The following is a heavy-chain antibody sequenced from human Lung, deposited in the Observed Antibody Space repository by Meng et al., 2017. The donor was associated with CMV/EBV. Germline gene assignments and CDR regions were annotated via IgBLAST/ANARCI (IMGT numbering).Heavy chain of an antibody. V-gene: IGHV4-30-4*01. CDR1: SMRRDMSF. Sequence: SMRRDMSFCRSLRPPPWKRLAWVGYFRYSRATYSIPSLQSRLTVTFDTSKNQFSLRLTSVTAADTAVYYCVRGLYYLAGDGYYHDFWGPGTLVTVSS. D-gene: IGHD2-21*01. CDR2: FRYSRAT. CDR3: VRGLYYLAGDGYYHDF. J-gene: IGHJ4*02.